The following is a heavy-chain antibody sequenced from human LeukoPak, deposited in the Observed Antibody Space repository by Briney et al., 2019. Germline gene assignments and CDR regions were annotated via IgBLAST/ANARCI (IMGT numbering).Heavy chain of an antibody. CDR3: ARASLYGSGSYYSDY. V-gene: IGHV3-66*01. CDR1: GFIVSTNY. J-gene: IGHJ4*02. D-gene: IGHD3-10*01. CDR2: IYSGGNT. Sequence: GGSLRLSCVASGFIVSTNYMSWVRQAPGKGLEWVSLIYSGGNTNYADSVKARFTISRDNSKNTLYLQMNSLRAEDTAVYYCARASLYGSGSYYSDYWGQGTLVTVSS.